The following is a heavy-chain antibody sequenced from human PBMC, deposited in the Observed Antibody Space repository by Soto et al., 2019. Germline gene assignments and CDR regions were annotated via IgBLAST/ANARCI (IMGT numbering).Heavy chain of an antibody. D-gene: IGHD6-19*01. J-gene: IGHJ4*02. CDR2: IEKDGSIT. CDR3: AKVIGVAGGDLDN. CDR1: GFTFSSYW. V-gene: IGHV3-74*01. Sequence: EVQLVESGGGLVQPGGSLRLSCVASGFTFSSYWMHWVRLVPGKGLVWISAIEKDGSITTYGDSVKGRFTISRDNAKSTLYLQMNSLRAEDTAVYYCAKVIGVAGGDLDNWGQGTLVTVSS.